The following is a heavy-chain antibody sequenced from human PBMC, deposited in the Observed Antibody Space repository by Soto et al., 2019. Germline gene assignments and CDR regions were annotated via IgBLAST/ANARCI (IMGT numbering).Heavy chain of an antibody. D-gene: IGHD4-17*01. Sequence: ASVKVSCKSSGYPFTHYGITWVRQAPGQGLEWMGWINPKNGNTNYGQQFQGRVTMTTSTSTSTVYMELSSLRSEDTAVYYCVRVYGEIDYWGPGTLVTVSS. CDR1: GYPFTHYG. V-gene: IGHV1-18*01. J-gene: IGHJ4*02. CDR3: VRVYGEIDY. CDR2: INPKNGNT.